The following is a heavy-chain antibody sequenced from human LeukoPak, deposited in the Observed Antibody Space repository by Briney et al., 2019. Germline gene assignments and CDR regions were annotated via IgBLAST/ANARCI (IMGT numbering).Heavy chain of an antibody. D-gene: IGHD3-16*01. CDR3: ARGARGIFWYFDL. CDR1: GGSINNYY. V-gene: IGHV4-4*07. J-gene: IGHJ2*01. CDR2: LYTSGST. Sequence: SETLSLTCAVSGGSINNYYWSWIRQPAGTGLEWIGRLYTSGSTNYNPSLKSRVTMSVDTSKNQFSLKLSSVTAADTAVYYCARGARGIFWYFDLWGRGTLVTVSS.